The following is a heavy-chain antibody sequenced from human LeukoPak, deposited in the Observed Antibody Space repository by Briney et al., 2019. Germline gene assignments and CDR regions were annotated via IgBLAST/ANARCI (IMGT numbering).Heavy chain of an antibody. V-gene: IGHV3-23*01. Sequence: PGGSLRLSCAASGFTFTYYYRRWVRQAQGKGLEWVTSINSRGDFTFYTDPVKGRFTISRDNSKNTLYLQMNSLRGEDTAVYYCAKDRPNYYESNGHYYRLNGDYWGQGTLVTVSS. D-gene: IGHD3-22*01. CDR1: GFTFTYYY. CDR2: INSRGDFT. CDR3: AKDRPNYYESNGHYYRLNGDY. J-gene: IGHJ4*02.